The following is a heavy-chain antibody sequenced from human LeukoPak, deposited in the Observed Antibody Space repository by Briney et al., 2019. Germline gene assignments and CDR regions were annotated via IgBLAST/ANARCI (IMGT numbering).Heavy chain of an antibody. J-gene: IGHJ6*02. CDR1: GFTFDDYA. CDR3: AKVAAGSYYYYGMDV. V-gene: IGHV3-9*01. Sequence: PGGSLRLSCAASGFTFDDYAMHWVRQAPGKGLEWVSGISWNSGSIGYADSVKGRFTISRDNAKNSLYLQMNSLRAEDTALYYCAKVAAGSYYYYGMDVWGQGTTVTVSS. D-gene: IGHD6-13*01. CDR2: ISWNSGSI.